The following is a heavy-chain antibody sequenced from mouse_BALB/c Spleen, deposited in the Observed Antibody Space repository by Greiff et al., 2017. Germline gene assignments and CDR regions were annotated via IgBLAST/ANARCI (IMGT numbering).Heavy chain of an antibody. D-gene: IGHD1-2*01. CDR2: INSNGGST. CDR3: ARERSTAFDY. J-gene: IGHJ2*01. V-gene: IGHV5-6-3*01. Sequence: DVKLVESGGGLVQPGGSLKLSCAASGFTFSSYGMSWVRQTPDKRLELVATINSNGGSTYYPDSVKGRFTISRDNAKNTLYLQMSSLKSEDTAMYYCARERSTAFDYWGQGTTLTVSS. CDR1: GFTFSSYG.